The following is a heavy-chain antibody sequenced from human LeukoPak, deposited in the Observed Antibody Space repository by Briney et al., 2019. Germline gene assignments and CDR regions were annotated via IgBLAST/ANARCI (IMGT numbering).Heavy chain of an antibody. CDR3: AHRQGFGEFQNFDY. Sequence: SGPTLVNPTQTLTLTCTFSGFSLSTSGVGVGWIRQPPGKALEWPALIYWDDDKRYSPSLKSRLTITKDTSKNQVVLTMTNMDPVDTATYYCAHRQGFGEFQNFDYWGQGTLVTVSS. J-gene: IGHJ4*02. CDR1: GFSLSTSGVG. CDR2: IYWDDDK. V-gene: IGHV2-5*02. D-gene: IGHD3-10*01.